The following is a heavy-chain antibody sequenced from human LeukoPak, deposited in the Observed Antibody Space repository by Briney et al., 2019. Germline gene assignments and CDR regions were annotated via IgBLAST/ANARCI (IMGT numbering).Heavy chain of an antibody. Sequence: SETLSLTCTVSGGSISSYSYYWGWIRQPPGKGLEWIGSLYYSGSTYYNPSLKSRVTISVDTSKNQFSLKLSSVTAADTAVYYCAGLKKLAAAIDYWGQGTLVTVSS. CDR1: GGSISSYSYY. D-gene: IGHD6-13*01. CDR2: LYYSGST. CDR3: AGLKKLAAAIDY. J-gene: IGHJ4*02. V-gene: IGHV4-39*07.